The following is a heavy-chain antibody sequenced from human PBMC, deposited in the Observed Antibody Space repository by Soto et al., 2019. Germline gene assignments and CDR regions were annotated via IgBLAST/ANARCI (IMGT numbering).Heavy chain of an antibody. CDR1: GFTFSSYG. D-gene: IGHD5-18*01. CDR2: IWYDGSNK. J-gene: IGHJ6*02. V-gene: IGHV3-33*01. Sequence: QVQLVESGGGVVQPGRSLRLSCAASGFTFSSYGMHWVRQAPGKGLEWVAVIWYDGSNKYYADSVKGRFTISRDNSKNTLYLQMNSLRAEDTAVYYCARDGVDXAMVTHYYYGMDVWGQGTTVTVSS. CDR3: ARDGVDXAMVTHYYYGMDV.